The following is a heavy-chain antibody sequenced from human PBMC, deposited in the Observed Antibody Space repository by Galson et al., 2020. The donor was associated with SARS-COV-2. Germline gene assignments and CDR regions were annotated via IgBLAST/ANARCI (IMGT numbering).Heavy chain of an antibody. D-gene: IGHD6-19*01. Sequence: SETLSLTCAVYGGSFSGYYWSWIRQPPGKGLEWIGTINHRGSTNYNPSLKSPVTISVDTSKNQFSLKLSSVTAADTAVYYCARGGYSSGWYGEKKYFDYCGQGTLVTVSS. J-gene: IGHJ4*02. CDR3: ARGGYSSGWYGEKKYFDY. V-gene: IGHV4-34*01. CDR2: INHRGST. CDR1: GGSFSGYY.